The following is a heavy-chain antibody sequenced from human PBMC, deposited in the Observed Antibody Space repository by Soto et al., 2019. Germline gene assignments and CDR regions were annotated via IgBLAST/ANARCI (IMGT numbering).Heavy chain of an antibody. D-gene: IGHD3-3*01. V-gene: IGHV3-66*01. J-gene: IGHJ6*03. CDR3: AREAVFGLTMHYYHYMDV. CDR2: VYRSGDT. Sequence: EVQLVESGGGLVQPGGSLRLSCAASGFSVSSNYMSWIRQAPEKGLEWVSVVYRSGDTNYADSVKGRFTISRDTSKNTLYLHMNSVRADDTAVYYCAREAVFGLTMHYYHYMDVWGKGTTVTVSS. CDR1: GFSVSSNY.